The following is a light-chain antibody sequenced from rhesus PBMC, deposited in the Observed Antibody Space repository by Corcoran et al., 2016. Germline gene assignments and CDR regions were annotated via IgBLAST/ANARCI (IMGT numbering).Light chain of an antibody. V-gene: IGKV3-31*02. Sequence: ETVVTQSPATLALSPGERVTLSCRASQSVGSHLAWYQQKPGQAPRLLIYGPSSRATGIPARFSGSGSGTDFTLPITSLEPEDFGVYYCQESSNLSLYSFGQGTKVEIK. CDR2: GPS. J-gene: IGKJ2*01. CDR1: QSVGSH. CDR3: QESSNLSLYS.